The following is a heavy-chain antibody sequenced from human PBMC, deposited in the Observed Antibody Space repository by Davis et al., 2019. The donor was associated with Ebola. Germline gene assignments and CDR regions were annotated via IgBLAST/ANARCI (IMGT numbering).Heavy chain of an antibody. V-gene: IGHV4-30-4*07. J-gene: IGHJ4*02. Sequence: LRLSCAVSGGSISSGGYSWSWIRQPPGKGLEWIGYTYYSGSTHYNPSLKSRVTISGDTSRNQFSLKLSSVTAADTAVYYCARVASYGGYFDYWGLGTLVTVSS. CDR2: TYYSGST. D-gene: IGHD5-18*01. CDR3: ARVASYGGYFDY. CDR1: GGSISSGGYS.